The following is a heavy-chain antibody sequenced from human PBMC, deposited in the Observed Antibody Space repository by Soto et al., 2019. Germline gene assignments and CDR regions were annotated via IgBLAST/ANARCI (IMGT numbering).Heavy chain of an antibody. D-gene: IGHD2-15*01. CDR3: ARTVVAATPWFDP. Sequence: SETLSLTCTVCRGSISSYYWSWIRQPPGKGLEWIGYIYYSGNTNYNPSLKSRVTISVDTSKNQFSLKVTSVTAADTAVYYCARTVVAATPWFDPWGQGTLVTVSS. V-gene: IGHV4-59*12. J-gene: IGHJ5*02. CDR2: IYYSGNT. CDR1: RGSISSYY.